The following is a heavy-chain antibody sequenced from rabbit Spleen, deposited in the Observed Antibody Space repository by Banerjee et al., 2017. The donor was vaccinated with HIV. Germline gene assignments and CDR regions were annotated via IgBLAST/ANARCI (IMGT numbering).Heavy chain of an antibody. V-gene: IGHV1S45*01. D-gene: IGHD1-1*01. CDR1: GFSFSNIYW. CDR2: IDTGDGDT. Sequence: QQQLEESGGGLVKPGGTLTLTCTASGFSFSNIYWICWVRQAPGKGLEWIACIDTGDGDTYYANWAKGRFTISKTSSTTVTLQMTSLTAADTATYFCARNYVIAFDPWGPGTLVTVS. J-gene: IGHJ2*01. CDR3: ARNYVIAFDP.